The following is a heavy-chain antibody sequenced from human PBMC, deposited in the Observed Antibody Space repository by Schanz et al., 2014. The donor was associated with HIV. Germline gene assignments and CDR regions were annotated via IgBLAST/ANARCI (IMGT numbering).Heavy chain of an antibody. D-gene: IGHD5-12*01. CDR2: INGDETEK. V-gene: IGHV3-7*01. CDR3: TTDQFGGYFVH. Sequence: VQLVESGGGVVQPGGSLRLSCAASGFSFSTYGIHWVRQAPGKGLEWVANINGDETEKYYVDSVRGRFTISRDNAKNSLYLQMNSLRDDDMAVYYCTTDQFGGYFVHWGQGALVTVSS. CDR1: GFSFSTYG. J-gene: IGHJ4*02.